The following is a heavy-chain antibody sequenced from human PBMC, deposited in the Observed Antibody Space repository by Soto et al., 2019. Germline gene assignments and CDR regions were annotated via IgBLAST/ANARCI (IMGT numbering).Heavy chain of an antibody. CDR1: GYTFTGYY. Sequence: ASVKVSCKASGYTFTGYYMHWVRQAPGQGLEWMGWINPNSGGTNYAQKFQGRVTMTRDPSISTAYMELSRLRSDDTAVYYCARDWYYYGSGSYYIYNWFDPWGQGTLVTVSS. D-gene: IGHD3-10*01. J-gene: IGHJ5*02. CDR2: INPNSGGT. V-gene: IGHV1-2*02. CDR3: ARDWYYYGSGSYYIYNWFDP.